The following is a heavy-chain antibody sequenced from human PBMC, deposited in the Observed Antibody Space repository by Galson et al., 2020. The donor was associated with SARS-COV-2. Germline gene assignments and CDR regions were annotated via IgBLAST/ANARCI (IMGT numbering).Heavy chain of an antibody. J-gene: IGHJ3*02. CDR3: ARDNSHSGSYYWFLQGYAFDI. CDR1: GGTFSSYA. CDR2: IIPIFGTA. D-gene: IGHD3-10*01. V-gene: IGHV1-69*13. Sequence: SVKVSCKASGGTFSSYAISWVRQAPGQGLEWMGGIIPIFGTANYAQKFQGRVTITADESTSTAYMELSSLRSEDTAVYYCARDNSHSGSYYWFLQGYAFDIWGQGTMVTVSS.